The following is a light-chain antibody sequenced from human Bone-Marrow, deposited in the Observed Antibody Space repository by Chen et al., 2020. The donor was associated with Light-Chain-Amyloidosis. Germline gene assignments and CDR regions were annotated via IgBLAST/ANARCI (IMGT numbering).Light chain of an antibody. CDR1: QSVTST. Sequence: EIVLPQSPATLSVSPGERATLSCRASQSVTSTLPWSQQKPGQAPRLLIYGASTRATCIPARFRGSGSGREFTLTISSLQSEEFAVYYCQQYNNWPGTFGPGTKVDIK. V-gene: IGKV3-15*01. J-gene: IGKJ3*01. CDR2: GAS. CDR3: QQYNNWPGT.